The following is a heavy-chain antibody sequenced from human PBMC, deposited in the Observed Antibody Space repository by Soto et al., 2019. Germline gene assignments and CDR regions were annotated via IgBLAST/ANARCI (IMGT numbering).Heavy chain of an antibody. CDR3: AKALPRSSSWYVPPDY. V-gene: IGHV3-9*01. J-gene: IGHJ4*02. D-gene: IGHD6-13*01. CDR2: ISWNSGSI. Sequence: GGSLRLSCAASGFTFDDYAMHWVRQAPGKGLEWVSGISWNSGSIGYADSVKGRFTISRDNAKNSLYLQMNSLRAEDTALYYCAKALPRSSSWYVPPDYWGQGTLVTVSS. CDR1: GFTFDDYA.